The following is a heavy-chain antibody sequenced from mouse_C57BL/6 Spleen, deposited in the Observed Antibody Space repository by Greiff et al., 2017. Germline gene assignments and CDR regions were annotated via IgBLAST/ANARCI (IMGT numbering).Heavy chain of an antibody. CDR1: GYAFTNYL. CDR2: INPGSGGT. CDR3: ARSGLFFAY. D-gene: IGHD3-1*01. V-gene: IGHV1-54*01. J-gene: IGHJ3*01. Sequence: VQLQQSGAELVRPGTSVKVSCKASGYAFTNYLIEWVKQRPGQGLEWIGVINPGSGGTNYNEKFKGKATLTADKSSSTAYMQLSSLTSEDSAVYFCARSGLFFAYWGQGTLVTVSA.